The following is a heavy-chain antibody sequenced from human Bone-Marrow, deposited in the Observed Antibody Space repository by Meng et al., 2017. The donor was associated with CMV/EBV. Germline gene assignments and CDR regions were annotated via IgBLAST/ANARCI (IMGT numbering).Heavy chain of an antibody. V-gene: IGHV1-2*02. CDR1: GYTFTGYY. CDR3: ARGVSRSRLPAAAITIWAVAGPFDY. CDR2: INPNSGGT. D-gene: IGHD6-19*01. Sequence: ASVKVSCKASGYTFTGYYMHWVRQAPGQGLEWMGWINPNSGGTNYAQKFQGRVTMTRDTSISTAYMELSRLRSDDTAVYYCARGVSRSRLPAAAITIWAVAGPFDYWAQGTLVTVSS. J-gene: IGHJ4*02.